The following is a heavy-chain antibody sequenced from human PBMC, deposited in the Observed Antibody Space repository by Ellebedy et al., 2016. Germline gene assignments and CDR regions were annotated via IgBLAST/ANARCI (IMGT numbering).Heavy chain of an antibody. CDR1: GFTFSSYA. J-gene: IGHJ4*02. CDR3: YYGHYSGY. Sequence: GESLKISXAASGFTFSSYAMSWVRQAPGGGLEWISTISGGGDTTVSADSVKGRFTISRDNSRNTLYLQMNSLRAEDTAVYYCYYGHYSGYWGQGTLVTVSS. CDR2: ISGGGDTT. D-gene: IGHD4-17*01. V-gene: IGHV3-23*01.